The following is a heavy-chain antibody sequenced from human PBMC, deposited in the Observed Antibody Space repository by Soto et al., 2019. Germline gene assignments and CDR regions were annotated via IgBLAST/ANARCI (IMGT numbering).Heavy chain of an antibody. Sequence: GASVKVSCKASGYTFSSYCISWVLQAPGQGLEWMGWISAYNGNTNYAQKLQGRVTMTTDTSTSTAYMELRSLRSDDTAVYYCARDDGPEYFQHWGQGTLVTVSS. CDR3: ARDDGPEYFQH. CDR2: ISAYNGNT. CDR1: GYTFSSYC. J-gene: IGHJ1*01. V-gene: IGHV1-18*04. D-gene: IGHD2-8*01.